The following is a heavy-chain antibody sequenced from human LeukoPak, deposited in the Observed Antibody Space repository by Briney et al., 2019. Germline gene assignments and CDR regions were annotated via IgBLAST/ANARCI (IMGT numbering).Heavy chain of an antibody. CDR3: AKVIAYSFYYDSSGLRDY. V-gene: IGHV3-53*01. CDR1: GFTVSSNY. J-gene: IGHJ4*02. D-gene: IGHD3-22*01. CDR2: IYSGGST. Sequence: GGSLRLSCAASGFTVSSNYMSWVRQAPGKGLEWVSVIYSGGSTYYADSVKGRFTISRDNSKNTLYLQMNSLRAEDTAVYYCAKVIAYSFYYDSSGLRDYWGQGTLVTVSS.